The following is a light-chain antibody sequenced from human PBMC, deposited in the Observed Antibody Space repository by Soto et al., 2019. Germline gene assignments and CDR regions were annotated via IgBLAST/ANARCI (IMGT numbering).Light chain of an antibody. Sequence: EILRTQSPASLSVSPGETATLSCRASQRVGVNLAWYQQKPGQAPRLLIYHASTRATGVPARFSGSGSGTDFTLTISRLQSEDIAFFYWQKYDSWPRTFGQGTKVEIK. CDR1: QRVGVN. J-gene: IGKJ1*01. CDR3: QKYDSWPRT. V-gene: IGKV3-15*01. CDR2: HAS.